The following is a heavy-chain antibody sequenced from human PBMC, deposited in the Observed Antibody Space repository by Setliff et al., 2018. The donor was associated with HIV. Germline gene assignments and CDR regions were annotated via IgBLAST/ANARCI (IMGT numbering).Heavy chain of an antibody. V-gene: IGHV3-11*04. J-gene: IGHJ4*02. D-gene: IGHD3-10*01. Sequence: PGGSLRLSCAASGFRFSDYYMSWIRQAPRKGLEWVSFISGTATATNYADSVKGRFTISRDNAENSLYLQINNLRAEDTAVYYCARETYYYETGSYPGFDYWGQGTQVTVSA. CDR2: ISGTATAT. CDR3: ARETYYYETGSYPGFDY. CDR1: GFRFSDYY.